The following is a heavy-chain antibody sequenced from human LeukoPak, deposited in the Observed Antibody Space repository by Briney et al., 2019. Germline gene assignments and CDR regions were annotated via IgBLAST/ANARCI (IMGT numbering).Heavy chain of an antibody. D-gene: IGHD3-22*01. J-gene: IGHJ4*02. CDR2: IYSGGST. V-gene: IGHV3-66*02. Sequence: GGSLRLSCAASGFTVSSNYMSWVRQAPGKGLEWVSVIYSGGSTYYADSVKDRFTISRDNSKNTLYLQMNSLIDEDTAVYYGARELVGYDSSGYYYVSDYWGQGTLVTVSS. CDR1: GFTVSSNY. CDR3: ARELVGYDSSGYYYVSDY.